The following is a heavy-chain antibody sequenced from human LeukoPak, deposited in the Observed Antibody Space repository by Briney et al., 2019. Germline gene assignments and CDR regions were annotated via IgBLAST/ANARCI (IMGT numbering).Heavy chain of an antibody. J-gene: IGHJ6*02. CDR1: GFTFSGYD. CDR3: ARDLRGYYGMDV. CDR2: IGTAGDT. V-gene: IGHV3-13*01. Sequence: GGSLRLSCAASGFTFSGYDMHWVRQATGKGLEWVSAIGTAGDTYYPGSVKGRFTISRENAKNSLYLQMNSLRAEDTAVYYCARDLRGYYGMDVWGQGTTVTVSS.